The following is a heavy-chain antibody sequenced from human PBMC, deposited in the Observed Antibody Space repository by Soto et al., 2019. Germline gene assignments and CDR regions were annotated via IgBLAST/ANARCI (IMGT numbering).Heavy chain of an antibody. Sequence: GGSLRLSCAASGFTFSSYAVSWVRQAPGKGPEWISSISGSGSTIYYADSVKGRFTISRDNSKNTLYLQMSSLRAEDTAVYYCAKVFYYYDSSGYYYFDYWGQGTLVTISS. J-gene: IGHJ4*02. D-gene: IGHD3-22*01. CDR1: GFTFSSYA. CDR3: AKVFYYYDSSGYYYFDY. CDR2: ISGSGSTI. V-gene: IGHV3-23*01.